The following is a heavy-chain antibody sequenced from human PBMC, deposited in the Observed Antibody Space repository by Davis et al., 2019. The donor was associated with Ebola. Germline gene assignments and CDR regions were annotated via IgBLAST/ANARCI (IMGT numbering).Heavy chain of an antibody. CDR2: IYYSGST. CDR3: ARETRGRNYFDY. V-gene: IGHV4-31*02. Sequence: LRLSCAASGFTFSDYYMSWIRQPPGKGLEWIGSIYYSGSTYYNPSLKSRVTISVDTSKNQFSLKLSSVTAADTAVYYCARETRGRNYFDYWGQGTLVTVSS. J-gene: IGHJ4*02. CDR1: GFTFSDYY. D-gene: IGHD3-10*01.